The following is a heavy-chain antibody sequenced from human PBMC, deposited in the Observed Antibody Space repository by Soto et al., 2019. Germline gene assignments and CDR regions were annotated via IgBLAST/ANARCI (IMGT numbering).Heavy chain of an antibody. Sequence: GGSLRLSCSASGFTFSIYEMSWVRQAPGKGLEWVSYISSSGSPIYYADSVKGRFTISRDNAKNSLYLQMNSLRAEDTAVYYCARGPYGMDVWGQGTTVTVSS. CDR2: ISSSGSPI. J-gene: IGHJ6*02. CDR3: ARGPYGMDV. CDR1: GFTFSIYE. V-gene: IGHV3-48*03.